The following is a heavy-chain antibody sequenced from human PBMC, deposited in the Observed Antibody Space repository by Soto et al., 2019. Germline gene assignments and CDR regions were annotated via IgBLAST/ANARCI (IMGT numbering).Heavy chain of an antibody. CDR1: GGTFSSYA. D-gene: IGHD2-2*01. V-gene: IGHV1-69*06. Sequence: QVQLVQSGAEVKKPGSSVKVSCKASGGTFSSYAISWVRQAPGQGLEWMGGTIPIFGTANYAQKFQCIVTITADKTTSTACIEMSRPRDQDKPVYYCEKAEKPHHQHYYYYYGTDVWGQGTTVTVSS. J-gene: IGHJ6*02. CDR2: TIPIFGTA. CDR3: EKAEKPHHQHYYYYYGTDV.